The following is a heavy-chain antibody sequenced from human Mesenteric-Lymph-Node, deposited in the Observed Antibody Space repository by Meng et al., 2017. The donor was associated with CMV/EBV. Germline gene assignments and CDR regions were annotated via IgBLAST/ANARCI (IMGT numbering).Heavy chain of an antibody. V-gene: IGHV3-7*04. Sequence: GGSLRLSCAASGFTFSTYWMSWVRQAPGKGLEWVANIKEDGSEKYYVDSVKGRFTISRGDAKNSLYLQMNSLRVEDTAVYYCARGGSTFDYWGQGTLVTVSS. CDR2: IKEDGSEK. D-gene: IGHD2-2*01. J-gene: IGHJ4*02. CDR3: ARGGSTFDY. CDR1: GFTFSTYW.